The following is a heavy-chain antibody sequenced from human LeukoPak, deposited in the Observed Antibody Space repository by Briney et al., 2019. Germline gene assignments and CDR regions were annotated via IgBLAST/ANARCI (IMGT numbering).Heavy chain of an antibody. J-gene: IGHJ4*02. Sequence: GGSLRLSCAASRFTFSSYAMHWVRQAPGKGLEWVAVISYDGSNKYYADSVKGRFTISRDNSKNTLYLQMNSLRAEDTAVYYCARDPSYYGSGSYYNYWGQGTLVTVSS. CDR1: RFTFSSYA. V-gene: IGHV3-30*04. CDR2: ISYDGSNK. D-gene: IGHD3-10*01. CDR3: ARDPSYYGSGSYYNY.